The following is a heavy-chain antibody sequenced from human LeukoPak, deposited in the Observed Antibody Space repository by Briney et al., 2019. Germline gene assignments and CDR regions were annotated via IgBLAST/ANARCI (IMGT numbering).Heavy chain of an antibody. J-gene: IGHJ4*02. D-gene: IGHD4-17*01. CDR2: INAGNGNT. CDR3: ARLGDYGETFDY. Sequence: ASVKVSCKASGYTFTSYAMHWVRQAPGQRLEWMGWINAGNGNTKYSQKFQGRVTITRDTSASTAYMELSSLRSEDTAVYYCARLGDYGETFDYWGRGTLVTVSS. CDR1: GYTFTSYA. V-gene: IGHV1-3*01.